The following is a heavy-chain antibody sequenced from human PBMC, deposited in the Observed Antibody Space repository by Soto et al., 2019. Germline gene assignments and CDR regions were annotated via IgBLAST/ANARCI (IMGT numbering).Heavy chain of an antibody. D-gene: IGHD6-19*01. Sequence: ASVKVSCKASGYTFTSYGISWVRQAPGQGLEWMGWISAYNGNTNYAQKLQGRVTMTTDTSTSTAYMELRSLRSDDTAVYYCARAGYSGGWYVPASFDYWGQGTLVTVSS. V-gene: IGHV1-18*01. CDR2: ISAYNGNT. CDR1: GYTFTSYG. CDR3: ARAGYSGGWYVPASFDY. J-gene: IGHJ4*02.